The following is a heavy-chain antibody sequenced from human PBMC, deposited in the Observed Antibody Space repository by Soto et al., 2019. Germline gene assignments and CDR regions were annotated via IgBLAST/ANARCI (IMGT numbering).Heavy chain of an antibody. Sequence: SVKVSCKASGGTFSSYAISWVRQAPGQGLEWMGGIIPIFGTANYAQKFQGRVTITADESTSTAYMELSSLRSEDTAVYYCARDTLRFRIAAAGIFYYGMDVWGQGTTVTVSS. J-gene: IGHJ6*02. CDR2: IIPIFGTA. CDR1: GGTFSSYA. CDR3: ARDTLRFRIAAAGIFYYGMDV. D-gene: IGHD6-13*01. V-gene: IGHV1-69*13.